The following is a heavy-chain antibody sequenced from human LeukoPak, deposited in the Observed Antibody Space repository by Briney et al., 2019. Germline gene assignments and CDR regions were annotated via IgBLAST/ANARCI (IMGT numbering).Heavy chain of an antibody. V-gene: IGHV1-46*01. CDR2: INPSGGST. CDR1: GYXFTSYY. Sequence: GASVKVSCKASGYXFTSYYIHWVRQAPGQGLEWMGIINPSGGSTTYAQKFQGRVTMTRDTSTSIVYMELSSLRSEDAAVYYCARDRDSSSWYLDYWGQGTLVTVSS. D-gene: IGHD6-13*01. CDR3: ARDRDSSSWYLDY. J-gene: IGHJ4*02.